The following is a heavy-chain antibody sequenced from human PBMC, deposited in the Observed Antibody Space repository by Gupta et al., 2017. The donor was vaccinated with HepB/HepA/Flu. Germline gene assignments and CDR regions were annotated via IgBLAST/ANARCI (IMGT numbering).Heavy chain of an antibody. CDR3: AKDLTMIVAPQTHTWDYGMDV. J-gene: IGHJ6*02. V-gene: IGHV3-30*18. CDR2: ISYDGSNK. CDR1: GFTFRSYG. D-gene: IGHD3-22*01. Sequence: QVQLVESGGGVVQPGRSLRLSCAASGFTFRSYGMPWVRRAPGKGLEWVAVISYDGSNKYYADSVKGRFTISRDNSKNTLYLQMNSLRAEDTAVYYCAKDLTMIVAPQTHTWDYGMDVWGQGTTVTVSS.